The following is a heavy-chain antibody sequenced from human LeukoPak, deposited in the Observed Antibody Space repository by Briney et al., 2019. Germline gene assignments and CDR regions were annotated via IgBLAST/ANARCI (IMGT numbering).Heavy chain of an antibody. CDR3: ARVSVWYVDY. Sequence: SETLSLTCSVSGVSISSGSNYWGWIRQPPGKTLEWIGSIYYSGSTYYNPSLKSRVTISVDTSKNQFSLKLSSVTAADTAVYYCARVSVWYVDYWGQGTLVTVSS. V-gene: IGHV4-39*07. CDR2: IYYSGST. CDR1: GVSISSGSNY. D-gene: IGHD6-19*01. J-gene: IGHJ4*02.